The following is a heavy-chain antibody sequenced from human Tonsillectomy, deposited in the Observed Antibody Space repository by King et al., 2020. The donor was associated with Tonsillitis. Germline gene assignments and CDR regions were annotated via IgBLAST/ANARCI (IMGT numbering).Heavy chain of an antibody. CDR1: GFTFSSYG. CDR2: ISYDGRNK. V-gene: IGHV3-30*18. D-gene: IGHD6-19*01. J-gene: IGHJ6*02. CDR3: AKEREAVVGTVYFYYYGMDV. Sequence: VQLVESGGGVVQPGRSLRLSCAASGFTFSSYGMHWVRQAPGKGLEWVAVISYDGRNKYYADSVKGRFTISRDNSKNTLSLQMNSLRAEDKELYYCAKEREAVVGTVYFYYYGMDVWGQGTTVTVAS.